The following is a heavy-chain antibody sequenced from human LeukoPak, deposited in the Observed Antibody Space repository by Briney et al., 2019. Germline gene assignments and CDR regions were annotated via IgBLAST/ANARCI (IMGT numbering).Heavy chain of an antibody. Sequence: GGSLRLSCATSGFTFSHYWMSWVRQAPGKGLEWVANINLDGSKKYYVDSVKGRFTISRDNAQNSLYLQMNSPRVEDTAVYYCARDETGGYFENWGQGTLVTVSP. D-gene: IGHD3-10*01. J-gene: IGHJ4*02. CDR3: ARDETGGYFEN. CDR1: GFTFSHYW. V-gene: IGHV3-7*01. CDR2: INLDGSKK.